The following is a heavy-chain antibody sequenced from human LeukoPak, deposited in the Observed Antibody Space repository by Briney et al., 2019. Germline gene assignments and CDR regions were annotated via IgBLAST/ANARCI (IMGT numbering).Heavy chain of an antibody. CDR2: IKGDGSDK. CDR1: GIRFSDDW. D-gene: IGHD3-3*02. J-gene: IGHJ4*02. CDR3: ASNNGIFPY. Sequence: GGSLRLSCAASGIRFSDDWMNWVRQAPGKGLEWVANIKGDGSDKYYVDSVKGRFTISRDNTKNSLYLQMNSLRVEDTAVYYCASNNGIFPYWGRGTLVTVSS. V-gene: IGHV3-7*01.